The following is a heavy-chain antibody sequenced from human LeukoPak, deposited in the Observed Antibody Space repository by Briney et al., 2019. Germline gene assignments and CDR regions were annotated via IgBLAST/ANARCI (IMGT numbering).Heavy chain of an antibody. J-gene: IGHJ6*03. D-gene: IGHD3-3*01. CDR1: GYSISSGYY. CDR2: IYYSGST. CDR3: ARGVGSYDFWSGFDYYYYYMDV. V-gene: IGHV4-38-2*02. Sequence: RTSETLSLTCTVSGYSISSGYYWGWIRQPPGKGLEWIGSIYYSGSTYYNPSLKSRVTISVDTSKNQFSLKLSSVTAADTAVYYCARGVGSYDFWSGFDYYYYYMDVWGKGTTVTVSS.